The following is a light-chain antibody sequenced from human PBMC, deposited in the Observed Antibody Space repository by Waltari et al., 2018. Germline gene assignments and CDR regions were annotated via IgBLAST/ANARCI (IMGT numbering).Light chain of an antibody. J-gene: IGKJ2*01. Sequence: EIVLTQSPGTFSLSPGERATLSCRASQNVSSSFLAWYQQKPGQAPRLLIYSASSRATGVPDRFSGSGSGTDFALTISRLEPEDFALYYCQQYGTSPIYTFGQGTRLEIK. CDR3: QQYGTSPIYT. CDR1: QNVSSSF. V-gene: IGKV3-20*01. CDR2: SAS.